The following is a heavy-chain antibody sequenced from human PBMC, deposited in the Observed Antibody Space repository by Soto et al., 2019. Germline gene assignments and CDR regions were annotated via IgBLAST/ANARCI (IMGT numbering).Heavy chain of an antibody. CDR3: ARRWGRTFDY. D-gene: IGHD7-27*01. Sequence: SETLSLTCTVSGGSVSSGSYYWHWIRQPPGKGLEWIGYIYYSGSTNYNPSLKSRVTISVDTSKNQFSLKLSSVTAADTAVYYCARRWGRTFDYWGQGTLVTVSS. CDR1: GGSVSSGSYY. CDR2: IYYSGST. J-gene: IGHJ4*02. V-gene: IGHV4-61*01.